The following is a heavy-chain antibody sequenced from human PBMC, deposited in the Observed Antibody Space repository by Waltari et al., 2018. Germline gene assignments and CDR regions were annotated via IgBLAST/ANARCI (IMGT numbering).Heavy chain of an antibody. Sequence: QVQLVQSGAEVKRPGSSVKVSCKATGGTFSSFGLSWVRQAPGQGLELVAEIIPVLNIVNYGQNFQGRVTLTADMSTNTAFMELNSLTSEDTAVYYCARFPLEGSNSGAFDIWGQGTILIVS. J-gene: IGHJ3*02. CDR2: IIPVLNIV. CDR1: GGTFSSFG. CDR3: ARFPLEGSNSGAFDI. V-gene: IGHV1-69*10. D-gene: IGHD6-13*01.